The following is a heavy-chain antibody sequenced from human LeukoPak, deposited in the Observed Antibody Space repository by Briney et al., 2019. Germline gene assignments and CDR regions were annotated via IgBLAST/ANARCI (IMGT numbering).Heavy chain of an antibody. J-gene: IGHJ4*02. V-gene: IGHV4-39*01. CDR1: GGSISSSSYY. Sequence: SETLSLTCTVSGGSISSSSYYWGWIRQPPGKGLEWIGTIYYSGSTYYNPSLRSRVTISVDTSKNQFSLKLSSVTAADTAVYYCARQGSGNYLSPVNYWGQGTLVTVSS. CDR3: ARQGSGNYLSPVNY. D-gene: IGHD1-26*01. CDR2: IYYSGST.